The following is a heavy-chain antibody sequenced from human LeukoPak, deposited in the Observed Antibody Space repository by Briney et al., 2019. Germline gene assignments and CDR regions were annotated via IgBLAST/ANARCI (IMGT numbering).Heavy chain of an antibody. Sequence: ASVKVSCKVFGYTLTELSMHWVRQAPGKGLEWMGGFDPEDGETIYAQKFQGRVTMTEDTSTDTAYMELSSLRSEDTAVYYCATIAGAVALFDYWGQGTLVTVSS. V-gene: IGHV1-24*01. CDR3: ATIAGAVALFDY. CDR1: GYTLTELS. J-gene: IGHJ4*02. D-gene: IGHD6-19*01. CDR2: FDPEDGET.